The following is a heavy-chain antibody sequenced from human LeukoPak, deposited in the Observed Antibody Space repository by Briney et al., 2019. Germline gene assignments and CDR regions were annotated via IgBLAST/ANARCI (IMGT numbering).Heavy chain of an antibody. CDR1: GGTFSSYA. J-gene: IGHJ4*02. CDR3: ARGGGSYDSSGYYQLLDY. V-gene: IGHV1-69*05. Sequence: GASVKVSCKASGGTFSSYAISWVRQAPGQGLEWMGGIIPIFGTANYAQKFQGRVTITTDESTSTAYTELSSLRSEDTAVYYCARGGGSYDSSGYYQLLDYWGQGTLVTVSS. CDR2: IIPIFGTA. D-gene: IGHD3-22*01.